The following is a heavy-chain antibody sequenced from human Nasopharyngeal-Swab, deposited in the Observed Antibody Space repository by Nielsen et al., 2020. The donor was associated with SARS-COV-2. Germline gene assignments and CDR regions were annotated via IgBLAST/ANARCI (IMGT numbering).Heavy chain of an antibody. CDR1: GFTFRSYS. Sequence: GESLKISCAASGFTFRSYSMNWVRQAPGKGLEWVSSISSSSSYIYYADSVKGRFTISRDNAKNSLYLQMNSLRAEDTAVYYCARDLSTTVTTRGVLDYWGQGTLVTVSS. D-gene: IGHD4-17*01. CDR3: ARDLSTTVTTRGVLDY. J-gene: IGHJ4*02. CDR2: ISSSSSYI. V-gene: IGHV3-21*01.